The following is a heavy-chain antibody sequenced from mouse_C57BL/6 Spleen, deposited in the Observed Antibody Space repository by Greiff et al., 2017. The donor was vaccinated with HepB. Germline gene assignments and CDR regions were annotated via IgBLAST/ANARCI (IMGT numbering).Heavy chain of an antibody. D-gene: IGHD2-3*01. Sequence: VQLQQPGAELVKPGASVKLSCKASGYTFTSYWMHWVKQRPGQGLEWIGMIHPNSGSTNYNEKFKSKATLTVDKSSSTAYMQLSSLTSEDSAVYYCARWGSYDPYPLDYAMDYWGQGTSVTVSS. CDR2: IHPNSGST. J-gene: IGHJ4*01. CDR1: GYTFTSYW. CDR3: ARWGSYDPYPLDYAMDY. V-gene: IGHV1-64*01.